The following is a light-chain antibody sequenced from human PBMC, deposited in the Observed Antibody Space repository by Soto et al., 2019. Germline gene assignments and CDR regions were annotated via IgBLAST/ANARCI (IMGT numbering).Light chain of an antibody. Sequence: QPVLTQSPSASASLGASVKLTCTLSSGHSSYVVAWHQQQPEKGPRYLMKVNSDGSHRKGDGIPDRFSGSSSGAERYLTISSLQSEDEADYYCQTWGSGISVVFGGGTKLTVL. CDR3: QTWGSGISVV. CDR1: SGHSSYV. V-gene: IGLV4-69*01. J-gene: IGLJ2*01. CDR2: VNSDGSH.